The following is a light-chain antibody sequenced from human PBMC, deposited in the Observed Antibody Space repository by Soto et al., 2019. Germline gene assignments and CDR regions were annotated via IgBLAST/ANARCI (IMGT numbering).Light chain of an antibody. CDR2: DAS. CDR3: CSYAGSYPWV. V-gene: IGLV2-11*01. J-gene: IGLJ3*02. Sequence: QSALTQPRSVSGSPGQSVTISCTGTSSDVGGYNYVSWYQQHPGKAPKLMIYDASKRPSGVPDRFAGSRSGNTASLTISGLQAEDEGDYYCCSYAGSYPWVFGGGTKLTVL. CDR1: SSDVGGYNY.